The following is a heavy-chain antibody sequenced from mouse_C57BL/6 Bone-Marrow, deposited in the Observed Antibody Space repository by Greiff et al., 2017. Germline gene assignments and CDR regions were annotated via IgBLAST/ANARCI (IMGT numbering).Heavy chain of an antibody. CDR1: GFNIKDDY. V-gene: IGHV14-4*01. Sequence: EVQLQQSGAELVRPGASVKLSCTASGFNIKDDYMHWVKQRPEQGLEWIGWIDPENGDTEYASKFQGKATITADTSSNTAYLQLSSLTSEDTAVYYCTTGQWLPLDYWGQGTTLTVSS. J-gene: IGHJ2*01. CDR3: TTGQWLPLDY. CDR2: IDPENGDT.